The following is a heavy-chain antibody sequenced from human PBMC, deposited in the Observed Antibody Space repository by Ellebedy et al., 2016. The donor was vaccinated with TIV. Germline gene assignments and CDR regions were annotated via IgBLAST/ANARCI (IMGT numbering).Heavy chain of an antibody. V-gene: IGHV1-46*04. CDR3: AREAVTTSHYYYGMDV. J-gene: IGHJ6*02. CDR2: INPSSGST. CDR1: GYTFSNYF. D-gene: IGHD4-17*01. Sequence: AASVKVSCKASGYTFSNYFVHWVRQAPGQGLEWMGIINPSSGSTTYAQKLQGRLTMTRDTSTSTVYMELRSLRSDDTAVYYCAREAVTTSHYYYGMDVWGQGTTVTVPS.